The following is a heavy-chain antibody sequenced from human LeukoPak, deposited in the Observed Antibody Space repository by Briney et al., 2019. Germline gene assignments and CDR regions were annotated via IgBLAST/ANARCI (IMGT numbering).Heavy chain of an antibody. CDR3: AKVSRGYCRGGTCYYYYGLDV. D-gene: IGHD2-15*01. V-gene: IGHV3-23*01. Sequence: PGGSLRLSCAASGFTFSTFAMSWVRQGPGKGLEWVSSVIGNGITYYADSVKGRFTISRDNSKNMLYLQTNSLRAEDTAVYYCAKVSRGYCRGGTCYYYYGLDVWGQGTTVTVSS. CDR1: GFTFSTFA. CDR2: VIGNGIT. J-gene: IGHJ6*02.